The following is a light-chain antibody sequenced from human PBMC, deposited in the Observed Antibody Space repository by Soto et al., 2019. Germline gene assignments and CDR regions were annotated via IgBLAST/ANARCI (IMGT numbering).Light chain of an antibody. J-gene: IGKJ1*01. CDR2: GAS. V-gene: IGKV3-20*01. Sequence: EIVLTQSPGTLSLSPGERATLSCRASQSVSSSYLAWYQQKPGQAPRLLIYGASSRATGIPDRFSGSGSGTDFTLTISRLEPEDFAVYYCQQYGSSPVASGQGTKV. CDR3: QQYGSSPVA. CDR1: QSVSSSY.